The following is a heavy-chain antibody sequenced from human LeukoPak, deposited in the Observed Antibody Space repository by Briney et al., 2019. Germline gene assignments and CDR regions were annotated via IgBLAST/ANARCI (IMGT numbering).Heavy chain of an antibody. CDR3: ASSRYYYDSSVNWFDP. CDR1: GGSISSYY. J-gene: IGHJ5*02. D-gene: IGHD3-22*01. V-gene: IGHV4-59*08. CDR2: IYYSGST. Sequence: SETLSLTCTVSGGSISSYYWSWIRQPPGKGLEWIGYIYYSGSTNYNPSLKSRVTISVDTSKNQFSLKLSSVTAADTAVYYCASSRYYYDSSVNWFDPWGQGTLVTVSS.